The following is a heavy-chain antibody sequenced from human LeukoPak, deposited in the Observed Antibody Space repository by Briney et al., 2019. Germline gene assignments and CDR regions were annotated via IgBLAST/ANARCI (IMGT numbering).Heavy chain of an antibody. CDR3: AKRAESNSGPFDY. D-gene: IGHD5-12*01. J-gene: IGHJ4*02. CDR2: IQDDGRRT. CDR1: GFTFSRYG. V-gene: IGHV3-30*02. Sequence: QPGGSLRLSCEAAGFTFSRYGMHWVRQAPGKVLEWVAFIQDDGRRTEYADSVKGRFTIHRDNSKNKHYVQMNSLRPDDKALYYCAKRAESNSGPFDYWGQGTVVTVSS.